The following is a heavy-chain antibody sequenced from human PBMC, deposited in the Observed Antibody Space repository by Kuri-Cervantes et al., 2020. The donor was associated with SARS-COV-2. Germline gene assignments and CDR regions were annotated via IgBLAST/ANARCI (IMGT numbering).Heavy chain of an antibody. CDR2: MNPNSGNT. Sequence: ASVKVSCKASGGTFSSYAISWVRQAPGQGLEWMGWMNPNSGNTGYAQKFQGRVTMTRNTSISTAYMELSSLRSEDTAVYYCARAGIAVALAEFDYWGQGTLVTVSS. D-gene: IGHD6-19*01. CDR3: ARAGIAVALAEFDY. V-gene: IGHV1-8*02. J-gene: IGHJ4*02. CDR1: GGTFSSYA.